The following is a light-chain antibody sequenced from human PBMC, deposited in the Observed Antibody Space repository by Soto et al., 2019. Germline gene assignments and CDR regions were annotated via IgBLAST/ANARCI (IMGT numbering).Light chain of an antibody. J-gene: IGKJ3*01. V-gene: IGKV3-20*01. CDR2: GAS. CDR1: QSVSSNY. CDR3: QQYGSSPLT. Sequence: DIVLTQSPGTLSLSPGEGATLSCRASQSVSSNYLSWFQQKPGQSPRLLIYGASNRAAGIPDRFSGSGSGTDFTLTISRLETEDFAVYYCQQYGSSPLTVGPGTKVDTK.